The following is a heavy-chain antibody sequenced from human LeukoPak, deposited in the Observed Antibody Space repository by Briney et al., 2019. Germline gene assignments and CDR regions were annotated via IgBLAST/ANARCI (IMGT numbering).Heavy chain of an antibody. Sequence: SETLSLTCTVSGDSISSYYWSWIRQPPGKGPEWIGYIYYIGSTNYNPSLKSRVTISVDTSTNQFSLFLRSVTAADTAIYYCTIGSSSGTLAYWGQGTLVTVSS. CDR3: TIGSSSGTLAY. D-gene: IGHD6-13*01. CDR2: IYYIGST. CDR1: GDSISSYY. V-gene: IGHV4-59*08. J-gene: IGHJ4*02.